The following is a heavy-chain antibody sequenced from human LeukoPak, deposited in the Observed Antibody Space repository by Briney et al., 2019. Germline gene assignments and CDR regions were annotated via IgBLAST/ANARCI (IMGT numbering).Heavy chain of an antibody. CDR3: AKGPRNYGSGISPDAFDI. CDR2: ISYDGSNK. D-gene: IGHD3-10*01. V-gene: IGHV3-30*18. Sequence: GGSLRLSCAASGFTFSSYGMHWVRQAPGKGLEWVAVISYDGSNKYYADSVKGRFTISRDNSKNTLYLQMNSLRAEDTAVYYCAKGPRNYGSGISPDAFDIWGQGTMVTVSS. CDR1: GFTFSSYG. J-gene: IGHJ3*02.